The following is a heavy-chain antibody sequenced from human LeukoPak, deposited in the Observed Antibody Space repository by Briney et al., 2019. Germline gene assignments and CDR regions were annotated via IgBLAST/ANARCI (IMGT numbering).Heavy chain of an antibody. CDR3: ARDRDYGDYYYYMDV. D-gene: IGHD4-17*01. CDR1: GFTFSSYS. CDR2: ISSSSSTI. V-gene: IGHV3-48*01. J-gene: IGHJ6*03. Sequence: PGGSLRLSCVASGFTFSSYSMNWVRQAPGKGLEWVSYISSSSSTIYYADSVKGRFTISRDNAKNSLYLQMNSLRAEDTAVYYCARDRDYGDYYYYMDVWGKGTTVTVSS.